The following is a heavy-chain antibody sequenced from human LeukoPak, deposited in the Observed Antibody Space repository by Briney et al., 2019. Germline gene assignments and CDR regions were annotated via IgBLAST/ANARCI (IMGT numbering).Heavy chain of an antibody. D-gene: IGHD1-26*01. V-gene: IGHV1-24*01. CDR3: ATEKDLLLDS. CDR2: FDPGDDET. CDR1: GYSLSELS. Sequence: ASVKVSCRVSGYSLSELSTHWVRQAPGQGLEWMGGFDPGDDETIYAQKFQGGVTMTEDTSTDTAYLELSSLRSEDTAVYFCATEKDLLLDSWGQGALVTVSS. J-gene: IGHJ5*01.